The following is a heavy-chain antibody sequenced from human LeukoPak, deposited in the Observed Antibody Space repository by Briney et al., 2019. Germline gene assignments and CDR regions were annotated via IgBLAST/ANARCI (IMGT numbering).Heavy chain of an antibody. D-gene: IGHD4/OR15-4a*01. CDR3: ARRAGAYSHPYDY. CDR2: IYSDNT. Sequence: GGSLRLSCTTSGFIFSNYGMHWVRQAPGKGLEWVSFIYSDNTHYSYSVKGRFTISRDNSKNTLYLQMNSLRAEDTAVYYCARRAGAYSHPYDYWGQGTLVTVSS. CDR1: GFIFSNYG. V-gene: IGHV3-NL1*01. J-gene: IGHJ4*02.